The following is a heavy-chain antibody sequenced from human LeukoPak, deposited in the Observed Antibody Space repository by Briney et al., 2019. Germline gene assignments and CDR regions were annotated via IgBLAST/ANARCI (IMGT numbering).Heavy chain of an antibody. D-gene: IGHD2-2*01. CDR2: IHFRGST. Sequence: SQTLSLTCTVSGGSITSGDYYWSWIRQPPGEGLEWIGYIHFRGSTSYNPSLKSRVAISVDTSKNQFSLRLSSVTTADTAVYYCDSLANCGTTSCYAPPWYSWGQGTLVTVSS. V-gene: IGHV4-30-4*01. CDR3: DSLANCGTTSCYAPPWYS. J-gene: IGHJ4*02. CDR1: GGSITSGDYY.